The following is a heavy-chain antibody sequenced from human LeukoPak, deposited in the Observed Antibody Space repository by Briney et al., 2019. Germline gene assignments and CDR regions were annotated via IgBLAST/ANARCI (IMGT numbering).Heavy chain of an antibody. CDR2: ISSSSSTI. V-gene: IGHV3-48*04. J-gene: IGHJ6*02. Sequence: GGSLRLSCAASGFTFSSYSMNWVRQAPGKGLEWVSYISSSSSTIYYADSVKGRFTISRDNAKNSLYLQMNSLRAEDSALYYCAKDRTLDYYYYGMDVWGQGTTVTVSS. D-gene: IGHD3/OR15-3a*01. CDR1: GFTFSSYS. CDR3: AKDRTLDYYYYGMDV.